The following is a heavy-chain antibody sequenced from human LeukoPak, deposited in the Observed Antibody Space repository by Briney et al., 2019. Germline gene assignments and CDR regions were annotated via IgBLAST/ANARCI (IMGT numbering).Heavy chain of an antibody. D-gene: IGHD3-22*01. CDR2: INPNSGDT. V-gene: IGHV1-2*02. J-gene: IGHJ4*02. CDR3: ARTTYDSSGYYYGYFDY. CDR1: GYTFTGYY. Sequence: ASVKVSCKASGYTFTGYYIHWIRQAPGQGLEWVGWINPNSGDTDYAQKFQGRVTMTRDTSISTAYMELSRLRSDDTAVYYCARTTYDSSGYYYGYFDYWGQGTLVTVSS.